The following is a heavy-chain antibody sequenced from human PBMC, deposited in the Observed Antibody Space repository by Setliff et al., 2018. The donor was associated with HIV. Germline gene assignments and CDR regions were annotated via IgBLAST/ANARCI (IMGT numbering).Heavy chain of an antibody. CDR3: ARVDFWSGHAFYMDV. V-gene: IGHV3-48*01. J-gene: IGHJ6*03. D-gene: IGHD3-3*01. CDR1: GFSLGDFM. CDR2: SSPTSSSK. Sequence: SCTASGFSLGDFMLTWVRQAPGKGLQWVSDSSPTSSSKLYAESVKGLFTISRDNAKNSLYLQMNSLRVEDTAVYYCARVDFWSGHAFYMDVWGKGTTVTVSS.